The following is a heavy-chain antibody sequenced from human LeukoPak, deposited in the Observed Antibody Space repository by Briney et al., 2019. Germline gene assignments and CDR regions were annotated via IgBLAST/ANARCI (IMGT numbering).Heavy chain of an antibody. V-gene: IGHV4-59*01. D-gene: IGHD5-18*01. CDR1: GGSISSYY. Sequence: PSETLSLTCTVSGGSISSYYWSWIRQPPGKGLEWIGYIYYSGSTNYNPSLKSRVTISVDTSKNQFSLKLSSVTAADTAVYYCARARGYSYGLYYYYGMDVWGKGTTVTVYS. J-gene: IGHJ6*04. CDR3: ARARGYSYGLYYYYGMDV. CDR2: IYYSGST.